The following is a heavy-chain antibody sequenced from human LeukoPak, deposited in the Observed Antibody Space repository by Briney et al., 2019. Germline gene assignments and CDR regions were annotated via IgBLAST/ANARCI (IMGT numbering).Heavy chain of an antibody. J-gene: IGHJ6*03. CDR1: GGSISSGSYY. Sequence: SETLSLTCTVSGGSISSGSYYWSWIRQPAGTGLEWIGRIYTSGSTNYNPSLKSRVTISVDTSKNQFSLKLSSVTAADTAVYYCARSSGRGYSYGFKYYYMDVWGKGTTVTISS. CDR2: IYTSGST. V-gene: IGHV4-61*02. CDR3: ARSSGRGYSYGFKYYYMDV. D-gene: IGHD5-18*01.